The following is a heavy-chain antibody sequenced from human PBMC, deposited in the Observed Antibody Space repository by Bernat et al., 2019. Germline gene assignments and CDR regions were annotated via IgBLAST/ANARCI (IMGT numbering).Heavy chain of an antibody. CDR1: GGSFSGYY. CDR2: INHSGST. J-gene: IGHJ3*02. Sequence: QVQLQQWGAGLLKPSETLSLTCAVYGGSFSGYYWSWICQPPGKGLEWIGEINHSGSTNYNPSLKSQVTISVDTSKNQFSLKLSSVTAADTAVYYCARGRAFDIWGQGTMVTVSS. CDR3: ARGRAFDI. V-gene: IGHV4-34*01.